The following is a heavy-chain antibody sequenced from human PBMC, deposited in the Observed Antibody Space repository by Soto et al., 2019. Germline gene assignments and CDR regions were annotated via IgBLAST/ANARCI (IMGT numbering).Heavy chain of an antibody. CDR2: ISAYAGNR. D-gene: IGHD4-17*01. CDR3: ARTRRLYLTDDPGDYGASREDD. Sequence: QGPLVPSGAEVKKPGASVKVSCKASDYTFHTFGYTWVRPAPGQGLAWVGWISAYAGNRAYGQTFQGRVSLSTDTATSTGYMALRSLTSDDTAVYFCARTRRLYLTDDPGDYGASREDDWGQGTLCCVSS. CDR1: DYTFHTFG. J-gene: IGHJ4*02. V-gene: IGHV1-18*01.